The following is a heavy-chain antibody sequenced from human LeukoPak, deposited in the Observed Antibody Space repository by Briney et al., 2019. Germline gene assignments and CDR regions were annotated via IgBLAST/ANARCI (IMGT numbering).Heavy chain of an antibody. J-gene: IGHJ4*02. Sequence: GGSLRHSCAGSGFTFSSAWMTWVRQTPGKGLEWVGHIKSRTDGGTTDYAAPVKGRFTVSRDDSTNTVYLQMNSLKTEDSAVYYCATEFYRNGYNFWGQGTLVTVSS. V-gene: IGHV3-15*01. CDR2: IKSRTDGGTT. CDR3: ATEFYRNGYNF. D-gene: IGHD5-24*01. CDR1: GFTFSSAW.